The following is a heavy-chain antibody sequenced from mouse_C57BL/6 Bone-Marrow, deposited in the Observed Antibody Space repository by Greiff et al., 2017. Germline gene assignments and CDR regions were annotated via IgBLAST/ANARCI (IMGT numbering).Heavy chain of an antibody. Sequence: QVQLKQSGAELAKPGASVKLSCKASGYTFTSYWMHWVKQRPGQGLEWIGYINPSSGYTKYNQTFKDKATLTADKSSSTAYMQLSSLTYEDSAVYYCARSLTGTSRAYWGQGTLVTVSA. V-gene: IGHV1-7*01. D-gene: IGHD4-1*01. CDR2: INPSSGYT. CDR3: ARSLTGTSRAY. J-gene: IGHJ3*01. CDR1: GYTFTSYW.